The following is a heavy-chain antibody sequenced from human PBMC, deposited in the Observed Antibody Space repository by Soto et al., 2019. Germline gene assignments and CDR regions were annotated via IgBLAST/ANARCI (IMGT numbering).Heavy chain of an antibody. CDR2: IYYSGST. Sequence: PSETLSLTCTVSGGSISSYYWSWIRQPPGKGLEWIGYIYYSGSTNYNPSLKSRVTISVDTSKNQFSLKLSSVTAADTAVYYCAALNVEITIFGVVGLNGMDVWGQGTTVTVSS. V-gene: IGHV4-59*01. D-gene: IGHD3-3*01. J-gene: IGHJ6*02. CDR3: AALNVEITIFGVVGLNGMDV. CDR1: GGSISSYY.